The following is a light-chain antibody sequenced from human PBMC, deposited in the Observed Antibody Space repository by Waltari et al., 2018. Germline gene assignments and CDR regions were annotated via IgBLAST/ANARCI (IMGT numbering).Light chain of an antibody. CDR3: SSYAGRNNYV. CDR2: EVS. V-gene: IGLV2-8*01. J-gene: IGLJ1*01. CDR1: SRAVGGDNY. Sequence: QSALTQPPSASGSPGQSVPISCTGTSRAVGGDNYVSWYQQHPGKAPKLMIYEVSKRPSGVPDRFSGSKSGNTASLTVSGLQAEDEADYYCSSYAGRNNYVFGTGTEVTVL.